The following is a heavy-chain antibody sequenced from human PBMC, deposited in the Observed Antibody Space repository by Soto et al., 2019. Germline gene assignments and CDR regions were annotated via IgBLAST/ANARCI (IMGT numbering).Heavy chain of an antibody. CDR2: IYPGDSDT. CDR1: GYSFTSYW. D-gene: IGHD4-17*01. V-gene: IGHV5-51*01. J-gene: IGHJ4*02. Sequence: PGESLKISCKGSGYSFTSYWIGWVRQMPGKGLEWMGIIYPGDSDTRYSPSFQGQVTISADKSISTAYLQVNSLRAEDTAVYYCAKSFPPYYGGNPTDYWGQGTLVTVSS. CDR3: AKSFPPYYGGNPTDY.